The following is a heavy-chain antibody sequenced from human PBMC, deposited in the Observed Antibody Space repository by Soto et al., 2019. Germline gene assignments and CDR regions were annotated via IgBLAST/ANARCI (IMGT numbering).Heavy chain of an antibody. J-gene: IGHJ5*02. D-gene: IGHD6-19*01. CDR2: INHSGST. Sequence: QVQLQQWGAGLLKPSETLSLTCAVYGGSFSGYYWSWIRQPPGKGLEWIGEINHSGSTNYNPSLKSRVTITVDTSKNQFSLKLSSVTAADTAVYYCAQSSIAVAGTRWFGPWGQGTLVTVSS. CDR3: AQSSIAVAGTRWFGP. CDR1: GGSFSGYY. V-gene: IGHV4-34*01.